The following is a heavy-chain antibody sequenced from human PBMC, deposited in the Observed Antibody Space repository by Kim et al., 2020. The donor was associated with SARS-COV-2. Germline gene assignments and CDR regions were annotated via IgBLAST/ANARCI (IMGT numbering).Heavy chain of an antibody. Sequence: ASVKVSCKASGYTFTSYGISWVRQAPGQGLEWMGWISAYNGNTNYAQKLQGRVTMTTDTSTSTAYMELRSLRSYDTAVYYCARKSGSYGGYYYGMDVWGQGATVTVSS. D-gene: IGHD1-26*01. CDR1: GYTFTSYG. J-gene: IGHJ6*02. CDR2: ISAYNGNT. V-gene: IGHV1-18*04. CDR3: ARKSGSYGGYYYGMDV.